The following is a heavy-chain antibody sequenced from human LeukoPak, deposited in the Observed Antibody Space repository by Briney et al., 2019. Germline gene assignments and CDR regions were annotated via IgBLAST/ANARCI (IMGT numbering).Heavy chain of an antibody. CDR3: ATNNYYDSSAPPGDY. Sequence: ASVKVSCKVSGYTLTELSMHWVRQAPGKGLEWMGGFDPEDGETIYAQKFQGRVTMTEDTSTDTAYMELSSLRSEDTAVYYCATNNYYDSSAPPGDYWGQGTLVTVSS. CDR1: GYTLTELS. V-gene: IGHV1-24*01. CDR2: FDPEDGET. D-gene: IGHD3-22*01. J-gene: IGHJ4*02.